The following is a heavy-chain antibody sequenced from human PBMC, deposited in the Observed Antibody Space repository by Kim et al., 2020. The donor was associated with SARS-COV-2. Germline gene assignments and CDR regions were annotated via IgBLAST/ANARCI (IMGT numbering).Heavy chain of an antibody. CDR2: ISYDGSNK. CDR3: ARGGEGFGELPYFDY. J-gene: IGHJ4*01. D-gene: IGHD3-10*01. Sequence: GGSLRHSCAASGFTFSSYAMHWVRQAPGKGLEWVAVISYDGSNKYYADSVKGRFTISRDNSKNTLYLQMNSLRAEDTAVYYCARGGEGFGELPYFDYWG. CDR1: GFTFSSYA. V-gene: IGHV3-30*04.